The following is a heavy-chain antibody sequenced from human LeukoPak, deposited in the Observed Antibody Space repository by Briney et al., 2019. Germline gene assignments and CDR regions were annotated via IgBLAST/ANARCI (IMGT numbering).Heavy chain of an antibody. V-gene: IGHV4-31*03. CDR1: GGSISSGGYY. Sequence: PSETLSLTCTVSGGSISSGGYYWSWIRQHPGKGLEWIGYIYYSGSTYYNPSLKSRVTISVDTSKNQFSLKLSSVTAADTAVYYCARDPGGYSGYDVSWFDPWGQGTLVPVSS. CDR2: IYYSGST. CDR3: ARDPGGYSGYDVSWFDP. J-gene: IGHJ5*02. D-gene: IGHD5-12*01.